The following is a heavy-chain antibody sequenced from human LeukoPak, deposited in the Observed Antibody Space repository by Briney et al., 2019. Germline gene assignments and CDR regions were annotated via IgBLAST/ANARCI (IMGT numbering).Heavy chain of an antibody. V-gene: IGHV3-23*01. CDR3: GKTTVGYSSGQKPAWPVDY. Sequence: GGSLRLSCEASGFTFGSYAMYWVRQAPGKGLEWVAGIGSGGSPHYADPVKGRFTISRDNSRNTVYLQINSLRAEDTAVYYCGKTTVGYSSGQKPAWPVDYWGQGTLVTVSS. CDR2: IGSGGSP. CDR1: GFTFGSYA. D-gene: IGHD5-18*01. J-gene: IGHJ4*02.